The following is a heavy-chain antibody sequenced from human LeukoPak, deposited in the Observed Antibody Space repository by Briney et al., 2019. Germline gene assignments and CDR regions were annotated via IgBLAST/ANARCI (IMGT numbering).Heavy chain of an antibody. J-gene: IGHJ4*02. CDR3: AKDPFDY. CDR2: ISYDGSNK. V-gene: IGHV3-30*18. CDR1: GFTFSSYG. Sequence: PGGSLRLSCAASGFTFSSYGMHWVRQAPGKGLEWVAVISYDGSNKYYADSVKGRFTISSDNSKNTLYLQMNSLRAEDTAVYYCAKDPFDYWGQGTLVTVSS.